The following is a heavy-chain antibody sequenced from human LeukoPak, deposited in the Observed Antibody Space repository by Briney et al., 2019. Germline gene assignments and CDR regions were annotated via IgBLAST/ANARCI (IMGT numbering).Heavy chain of an antibody. V-gene: IGHV5-51*01. CDR3: ALDSSGYSSTFDY. J-gene: IGHJ4*02. CDR1: GYSFTSYW. D-gene: IGHD3-22*01. Sequence: GESLKISCKGSGYSFTSYWIGWVRQMPGKGLEWMGIIYPGDSDTRYSPSFQGQVTISADKSISAAYLQWSSLKASDTAMYYCALDSSGYSSTFDYWGQGTLVTVSS. CDR2: IYPGDSDT.